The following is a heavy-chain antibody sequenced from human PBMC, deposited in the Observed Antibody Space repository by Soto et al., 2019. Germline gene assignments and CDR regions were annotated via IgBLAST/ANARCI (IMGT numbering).Heavy chain of an antibody. CDR3: ASSRYCSGGSCYSPHYYYYYYGMDV. D-gene: IGHD2-15*01. CDR1: GYTFTSYA. Sequence: QVQLVQSGAEVKKPGASVKVSCKASGYTFTSYAMHWVRQAPGQRLEWMGWINAGNGNTKYSQKFQGRVTITRDTSASTAYMELSSLRSEDTAVYYCASSRYCSGGSCYSPHYYYYYYGMDVWGQGTTVTVSS. CDR2: INAGNGNT. V-gene: IGHV1-3*01. J-gene: IGHJ6*02.